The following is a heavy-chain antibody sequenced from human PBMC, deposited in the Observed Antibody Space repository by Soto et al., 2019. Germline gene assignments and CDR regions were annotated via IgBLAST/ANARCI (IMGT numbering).Heavy chain of an antibody. J-gene: IGHJ4*02. CDR2: IYYSGST. Sequence: TSETLCLTCTVSGGSISSYYWSWIRKPPGKGLEWIGYIYYSGSTNYNPSLKSRVTISVDTSKNQFSLKLSSVTAADTAVYYCARVPIYGSRSYMIDYWGPGTLVTVSP. CDR1: GGSISSYY. V-gene: IGHV4-59*08. D-gene: IGHD3-10*01. CDR3: ARVPIYGSRSYMIDY.